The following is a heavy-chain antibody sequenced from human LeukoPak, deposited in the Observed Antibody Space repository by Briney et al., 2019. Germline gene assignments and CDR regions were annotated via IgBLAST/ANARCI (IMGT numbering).Heavy chain of an antibody. D-gene: IGHD6-19*01. CDR2: IVGDGSST. CDR1: GFTFSSHC. V-gene: IGHV3-74*01. Sequence: GGSLRLSCAASGFTFSSHCMSWMRQAPGKGLVWVSRIVGDGSSTNYADSVKGRFTISRDNAKNTLYLQMNSLRAEDTAVYYCARVGSALDYWGQGTLVTVSS. J-gene: IGHJ4*02. CDR3: ARVGSALDY.